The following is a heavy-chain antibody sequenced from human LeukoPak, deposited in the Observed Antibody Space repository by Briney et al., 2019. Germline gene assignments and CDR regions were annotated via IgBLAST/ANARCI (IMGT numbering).Heavy chain of an antibody. V-gene: IGHV1-18*01. CDR1: GYTFTSYG. J-gene: IGHJ6*02. CDR3: ARRVATLLNYYGMDV. Sequence: ASVKVSCKASGYTFTSYGISWVRQAPGQGLEWMGWISTYNGNTNYAQKLQGRVTMTTDTSTSTAYMELRSLRSDDTAVYYCARRVATLLNYYGMDVWGQGTTVTVSS. CDR2: ISTYNGNT. D-gene: IGHD4-23*01.